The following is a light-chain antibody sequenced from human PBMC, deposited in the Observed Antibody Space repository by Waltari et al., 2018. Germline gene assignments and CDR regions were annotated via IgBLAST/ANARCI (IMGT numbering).Light chain of an antibody. V-gene: IGLV1-44*01. J-gene: IGLJ1*01. CDR1: SSNIGSNT. CDR3: GAWDDSLDGYV. Sequence: QSVLTQPPSASATPGQRVTLSCSGSSSNIGSNTVNWYQQLPGTAPKLLIYGKNQRPAGVPDRFSGSTSGPSASLAVSGLKADDEADYYCGAWDDSLDGYVFGTGTKVTVL. CDR2: GKN.